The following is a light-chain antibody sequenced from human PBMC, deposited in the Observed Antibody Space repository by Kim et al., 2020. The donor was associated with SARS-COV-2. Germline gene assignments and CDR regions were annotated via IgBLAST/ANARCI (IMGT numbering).Light chain of an antibody. CDR2: EAS. V-gene: IGKV1-5*03. CDR1: QSIGTW. Sequence: DIQMTQSPSILSVSVGDRVTITCRASQSIGTWLAWYQQKPEKAPRLLIYEASNLDSGVPSRFSGSGSGTEFTLTISSLQTDDLATYYCQQYNRSPGLTFGGGTKLEI. CDR3: QQYNRSPGLT. J-gene: IGKJ4*01.